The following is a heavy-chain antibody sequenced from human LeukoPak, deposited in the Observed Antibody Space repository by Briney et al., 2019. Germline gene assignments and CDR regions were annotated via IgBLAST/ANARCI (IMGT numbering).Heavy chain of an antibody. CDR1: GYTFTGYY. D-gene: IGHD6-13*01. V-gene: IGHV1-2*02. J-gene: IGHJ5*02. CDR3: ARGDKELVFKRRKGGFDP. CDR2: INPNSGGT. Sequence: ASVKVSCKASGYTFTGYYMHWVRQAPGQGLEWMGWINPNSGGTNYAQKFQGRVTMTRDTTISTAYMELSRLRPEDTAAYYCARGDKELVFKRRKGGFDPWGQGTLVTVPS.